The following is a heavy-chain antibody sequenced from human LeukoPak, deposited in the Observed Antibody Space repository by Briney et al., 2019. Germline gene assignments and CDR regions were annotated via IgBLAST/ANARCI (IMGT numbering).Heavy chain of an antibody. J-gene: IGHJ4*02. D-gene: IGHD5-12*01. CDR1: GYTFTGYY. CDR3: ARSPYSGYGVDY. CDR2: INPNSGGT. V-gene: IGHV1-2*02. Sequence: GASVKVSCKASGYTFTGYYMHWVRQAPGQGLEWMGWINPNSGGTNYAQEFQGRVTMTRDTSISTAYMELSRLRSDDTAVYYCARSPYSGYGVDYWGQGTLVTISS.